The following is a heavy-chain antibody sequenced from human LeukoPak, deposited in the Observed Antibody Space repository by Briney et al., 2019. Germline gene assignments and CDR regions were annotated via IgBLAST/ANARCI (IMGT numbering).Heavy chain of an antibody. J-gene: IGHJ4*02. CDR1: GGSISSGDYY. CDR2: IYYSGST. CDR3: ARRRRAIPILFDY. D-gene: IGHD1-26*01. V-gene: IGHV4-30-4*08. Sequence: SETLSLTCTVSGGSISSGDYYWSWIRQPPGKGLEWIGYIYYSGSTYYNPSLKSRDTISVDTSKNELSLKLSSVTAADTAVYYCARRRRAIPILFDYWGQGTLVTVSS.